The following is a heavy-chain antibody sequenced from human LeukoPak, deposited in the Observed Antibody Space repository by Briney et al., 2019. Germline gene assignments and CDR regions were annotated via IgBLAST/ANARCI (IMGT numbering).Heavy chain of an antibody. CDR2: IHYSGST. D-gene: IGHD1-20*01. CDR1: GGSMSPYY. CDR3: ARQLGNWNDWFDP. Sequence: SETLSLTCTGSGGSMSPYYWSWIRQSPGKGLEWIGYIHYSGSTNYNPSLKSRIIISEDLAKNQFSLILASVTAADTAVYYCARQLGNWNDWFDPWGQGTLVTVSS. V-gene: IGHV4-59*08. J-gene: IGHJ5*02.